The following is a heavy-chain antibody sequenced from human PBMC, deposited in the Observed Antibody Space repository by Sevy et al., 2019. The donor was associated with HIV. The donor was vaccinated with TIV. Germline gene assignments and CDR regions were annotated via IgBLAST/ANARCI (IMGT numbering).Heavy chain of an antibody. CDR2: ISSSSSYI. Sequence: GGSLRLSCAASGFTFSSYSMNWVRQAPGNGLEWVSSISSSSSYIYYADSVKGRFTISRDNAKNSLYLQMNSLRAEDTAVYHCARVYGSGYSVHFDYWGQGTLVTVSS. CDR3: ARVYGSGYSVHFDY. CDR1: GFTFSSYS. J-gene: IGHJ4*02. V-gene: IGHV3-21*01. D-gene: IGHD3-3*01.